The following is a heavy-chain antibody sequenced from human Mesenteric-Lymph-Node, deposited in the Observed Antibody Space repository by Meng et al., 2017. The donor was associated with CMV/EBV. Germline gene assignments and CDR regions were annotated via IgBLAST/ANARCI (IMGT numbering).Heavy chain of an antibody. CDR3: ARAYSGYDAFYFDY. CDR1: GGSVSSGSYY. Sequence: TVSGGSVSSGSYYWSWIRQPPGKGLEWIGYIYYSGSTNYNPSLKSRVTISVDTSKNQFSLKLSSVTAADTAVYYCARAYSGYDAFYFDYWGQGTLVTVS. J-gene: IGHJ4*02. V-gene: IGHV4-61*01. D-gene: IGHD5-12*01. CDR2: IYYSGST.